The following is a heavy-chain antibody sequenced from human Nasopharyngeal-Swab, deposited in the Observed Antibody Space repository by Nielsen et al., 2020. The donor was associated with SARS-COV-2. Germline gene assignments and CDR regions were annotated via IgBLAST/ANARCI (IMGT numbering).Heavy chain of an antibody. D-gene: IGHD3-9*01. CDR1: GHTFTSYD. CDR3: ARGWSLFDWSLGY. J-gene: IGHJ4*02. V-gene: IGHV1-8*01. CDR2: MNPNSGNT. Sequence: ASVKVSCKASGHTFTSYDINWVRQATGQGLEWMGWMNPNSGNTGYAQKFQGRVTMTRNTSISTAYMELSSLRSEDTAVYYCARGWSLFDWSLGYWGQGTLVTVSS.